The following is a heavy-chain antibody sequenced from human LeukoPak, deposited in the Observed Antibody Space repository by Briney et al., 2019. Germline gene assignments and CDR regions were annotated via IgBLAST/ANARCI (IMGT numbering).Heavy chain of an antibody. CDR3: AKDLRIQLWVFDY. CDR1: GFTFSSYA. Sequence: PGGSLRLSCAASGFTFSSYAMSWVRQAPGKGLEWVSAISGSGGSTYYADSVKGRFTISRDNSRNTLYLQMNSLRAEDTAVYYCAKDLRIQLWVFDYWGQGTLATVSS. CDR2: ISGSGGST. J-gene: IGHJ4*02. V-gene: IGHV3-23*01. D-gene: IGHD5-18*01.